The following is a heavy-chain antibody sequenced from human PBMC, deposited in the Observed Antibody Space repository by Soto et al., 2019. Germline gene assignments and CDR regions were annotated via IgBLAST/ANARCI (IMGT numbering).Heavy chain of an antibody. CDR2: IYYSGST. CDR1: GGSISSSSYY. Sequence: SETLSLTCTVSGGSISSSSYYWGWIRQPPGKELEWIGSIYYSGSTCYNPSLKSRVTISVDTSKNQFSLKLSSVTAADTAVYYCASYFSGEMATIFPALFDYWGQGTLVTVSS. J-gene: IGHJ4*02. D-gene: IGHD5-12*01. CDR3: ASYFSGEMATIFPALFDY. V-gene: IGHV4-39*01.